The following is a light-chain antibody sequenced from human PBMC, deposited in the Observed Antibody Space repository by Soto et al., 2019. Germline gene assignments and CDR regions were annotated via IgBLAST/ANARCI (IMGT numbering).Light chain of an antibody. Sequence: EIVMTQSPATLSVSPGERATLSYRASQNVNSDLAWYQQKPGQAPRLLIYGASTRAAGIPARFSGSGSGTEFTLTISSLQSEDLAVYYCQQYNTWPPVTFGQGTKVDIK. CDR1: QNVNSD. CDR3: QQYNTWPPVT. J-gene: IGKJ1*01. V-gene: IGKV3-15*01. CDR2: GAS.